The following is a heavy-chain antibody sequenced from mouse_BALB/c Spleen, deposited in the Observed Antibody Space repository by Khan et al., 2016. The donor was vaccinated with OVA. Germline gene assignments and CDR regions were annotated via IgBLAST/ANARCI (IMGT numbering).Heavy chain of an antibody. CDR3: ARGGAAYYRNDGGAMDY. CDR2: INTHSGVP. V-gene: IGHV9-4*02. Sequence: QIQLVQSGPELKKPGETVRISCKASGYTFTTAGIQWVQKMPGKGLKWIGWINTHSGVPKYAEDFKGRFAFSLETSASTAYLQITNLKNEDTATYFCARGGAAYYRNDGGAMDYWGQGTLVTVSS. CDR1: GYTFTTAG. J-gene: IGHJ4*01. D-gene: IGHD2-14*01.